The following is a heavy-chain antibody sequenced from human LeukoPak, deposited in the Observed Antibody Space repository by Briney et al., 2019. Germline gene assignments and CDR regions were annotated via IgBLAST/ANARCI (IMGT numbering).Heavy chain of an antibody. Sequence: SETLSLTCTVSGGSISGYYWIWIRQPPWKGLEWIGYIYYTGSTTYNPSLKSRLTISVDTSKNQFSLKLSSVTAADTAVYYCARQGSSGWSGLDAFDIWGQGTMVTVSS. CDR2: IYYTGST. CDR3: ARQGSSGWSGLDAFDI. D-gene: IGHD6-19*01. CDR1: GGSISGYY. V-gene: IGHV4-59*08. J-gene: IGHJ3*02.